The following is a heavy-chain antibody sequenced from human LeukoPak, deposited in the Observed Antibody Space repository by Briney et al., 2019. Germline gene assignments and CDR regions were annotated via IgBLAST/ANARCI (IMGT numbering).Heavy chain of an antibody. CDR3: ARDRDSLDV. J-gene: IGHJ3*01. D-gene: IGHD2-15*01. CDR1: GYSFTGYY. V-gene: IGHV1-2*02. CDR2: INPNSGGT. Sequence: GASVKVSCKASGYSFTGYYMHWVRQAPGQGLEWMGWINPNSGGTKYAEKFQGRATMTRDTSITTAYMEVNRLRSDDTGVYYCARDRDSLDVWGQGTVVTVSS.